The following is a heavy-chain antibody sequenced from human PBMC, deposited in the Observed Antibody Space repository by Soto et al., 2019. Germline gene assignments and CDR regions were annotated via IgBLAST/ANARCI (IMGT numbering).Heavy chain of an antibody. CDR1: GYTFTGYY. CDR2: INPNSGGT. D-gene: IGHD6-13*01. J-gene: IGHJ3*02. V-gene: IGHV1-2*04. Sequence: ASVKVSCKASGYTFTGYYMHWVRQAPGQGLEWMGWINPNSGGTNYAQKFQGWVTMTRDTSISTAYMELSRLRSDDTAVYYGARDDGFGAAGTGAFDIWGQGTMVTVSS. CDR3: ARDDGFGAAGTGAFDI.